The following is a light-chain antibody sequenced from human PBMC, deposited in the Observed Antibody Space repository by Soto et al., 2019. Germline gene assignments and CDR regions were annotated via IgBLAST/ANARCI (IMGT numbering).Light chain of an antibody. CDR1: QAIHSY. Sequence: DIQMTQSPSSLSASVGDRVTITCRASQAIHSYLNWYQQKPGKAPNLLIFATSTLQSGVPSRFSGSGSGTDFTLPISSRQPADFATYYCQQRETFGPGTKVDIK. V-gene: IGKV1-39*01. J-gene: IGKJ3*01. CDR2: ATS. CDR3: QQRET.